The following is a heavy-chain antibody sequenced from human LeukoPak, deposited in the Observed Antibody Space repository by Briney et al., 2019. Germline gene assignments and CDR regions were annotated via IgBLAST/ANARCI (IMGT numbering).Heavy chain of an antibody. CDR3: ARDQLTRGYSLNYYYGMDV. V-gene: IGHV1-2*04. Sequence: ASVKVSCKASGYTFTGYYMHWVRQAPGQGLEWMGWINPNSGGTNYAQKFQGWVTMTRDTSISTAYMERSRLRSDDTAVYYCARDQLTRGYSLNYYYGMDVWGQGTTVTVSS. J-gene: IGHJ6*02. D-gene: IGHD5-18*01. CDR2: INPNSGGT. CDR1: GYTFTGYY.